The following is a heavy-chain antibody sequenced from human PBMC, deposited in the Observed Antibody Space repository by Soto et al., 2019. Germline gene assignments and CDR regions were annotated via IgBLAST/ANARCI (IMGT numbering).Heavy chain of an antibody. D-gene: IGHD3-22*01. J-gene: IGHJ4*02. V-gene: IGHV1-69*12. Sequence: QVQLVQSGAEVKKPGSSVKVSCKASGGTFSSYAISWVRQAPGQGLEWMGGIIPIFGTADYAQKFQGRVTITADQSTSTAYMELSSLRSEDTAVYYCASQYDSSGYYYRGLDYWGQGTLVTVSS. CDR2: IIPIFGTA. CDR3: ASQYDSSGYYYRGLDY. CDR1: GGTFSSYA.